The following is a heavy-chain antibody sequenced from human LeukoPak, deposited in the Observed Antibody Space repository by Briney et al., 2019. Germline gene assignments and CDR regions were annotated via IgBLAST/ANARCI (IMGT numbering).Heavy chain of an antibody. CDR3: ATGLWFGELDTFDY. D-gene: IGHD3-10*01. V-gene: IGHV1-24*01. J-gene: IGHJ4*02. Sequence: GASVKVSCKVSGYTLTELSMHWVRQAPGKGLEWMGGFDPEDGETIYAQKFQGRVTMTEDTSTDTAYMELSSLRSEDTAVYYCATGLWFGELDTFDYWGQGTLVTVSS. CDR2: FDPEDGET. CDR1: GYTLTELS.